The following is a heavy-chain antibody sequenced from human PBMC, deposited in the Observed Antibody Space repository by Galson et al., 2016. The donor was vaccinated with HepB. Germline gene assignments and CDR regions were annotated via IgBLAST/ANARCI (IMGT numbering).Heavy chain of an antibody. CDR3: AKEYYDFWSGSFDY. V-gene: IGHV3-30*18. Sequence: SLRLSCAVSGFSFSTYPIHWVRQAPGKGLEWVSVISYDGTYKSYADSVKGRFTISRDNSKNTLYLQMNSLTTEDTAVYYCAKEYYDFWSGSFDYWGLGALVTVSS. D-gene: IGHD3-3*01. J-gene: IGHJ4*02. CDR2: ISYDGTYK. CDR1: GFSFSTYP.